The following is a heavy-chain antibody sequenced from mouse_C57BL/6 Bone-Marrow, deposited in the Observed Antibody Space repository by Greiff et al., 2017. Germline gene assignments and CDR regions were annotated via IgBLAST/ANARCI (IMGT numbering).Heavy chain of an antibody. CDR1: GFTFSSYG. Sequence: EVQGVESGGDLVKPGGSLKLSCAASGFTFSSYGMSWVRQTPDKRLEWVATISSGGSYTYYPDSVKGRFTISRDNAKNTLYLQMSSLKSEDTAMYYCARRGPNYYGSIYFDDWGQGTTLTVAS. CDR3: ARRGPNYYGSIYFDD. CDR2: ISSGGSYT. D-gene: IGHD1-1*01. V-gene: IGHV5-6*01. J-gene: IGHJ2*01.